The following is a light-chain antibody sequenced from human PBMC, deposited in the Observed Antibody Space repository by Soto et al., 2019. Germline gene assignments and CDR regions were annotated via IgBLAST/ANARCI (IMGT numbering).Light chain of an antibody. CDR1: QSISSW. V-gene: IGKV1-5*01. CDR2: DAS. Sequence: DIQMTQSPSTLSASVGDRVTITCRASQSISSWLAWYQQKPGKAPKLLIYDASSLESGVPSRFSGSGSGTEFTLTISSLQPDDLATYYCQHYNSYSEAFGQGTKVDNK. J-gene: IGKJ1*01. CDR3: QHYNSYSEA.